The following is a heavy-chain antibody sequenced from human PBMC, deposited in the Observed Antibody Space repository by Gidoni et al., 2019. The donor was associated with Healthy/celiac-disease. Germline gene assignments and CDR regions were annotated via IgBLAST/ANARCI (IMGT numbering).Heavy chain of an antibody. CDR3: ARTLVVAATGDYYYYYMDV. CDR1: GMC. CDR2: IDWDDDK. Sequence: GMCVSWNRQPPGKALEWLALIDWDDDKYYSTSLKTRLTISKDTSNHQVVLTMTNMDPVDTATYYCARTLVVAATGDYYYYYMDVWGKGTTVTVSS. V-gene: IGHV2-70*01. J-gene: IGHJ6*03. D-gene: IGHD2-15*01.